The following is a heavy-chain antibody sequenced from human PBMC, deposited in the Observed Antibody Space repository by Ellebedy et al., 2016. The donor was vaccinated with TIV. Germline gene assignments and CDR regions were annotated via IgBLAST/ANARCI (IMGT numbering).Heavy chain of an antibody. J-gene: IGHJ4*02. D-gene: IGHD4-17*01. CDR2: IVFSGTAA. V-gene: IGHV3-21*01. Sequence: GGSLRLXXAASGFTFNIAGMTWVRQAPGKGLEWVGTIVFSGTAAYYSDSVKGRFIISRDNAKNSLFLQMNSLRAEDTAVYYCARAPRGTVTTWIDYWGQGTLVTVSS. CDR1: GFTFNIAG. CDR3: ARAPRGTVTTWIDY.